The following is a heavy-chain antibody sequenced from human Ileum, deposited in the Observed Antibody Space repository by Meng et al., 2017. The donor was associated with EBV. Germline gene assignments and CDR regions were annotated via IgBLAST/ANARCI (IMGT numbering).Heavy chain of an antibody. CDR3: ARGGWSLDY. CDR1: GGSISSYY. D-gene: IGHD2-15*01. CDR2: IYYSGST. Sequence: QVQLQVPGPGLVKPSETPSLTCTVSGGSISSYYWSWIRQPPGKGLEWIGYIYYSGSTNYNPSLKSRVTISVDTSKNQFSLNLSSVTAADTAVYYCARGGWSLDYWGQGTLVTVSS. V-gene: IGHV4-59*08. J-gene: IGHJ4*02.